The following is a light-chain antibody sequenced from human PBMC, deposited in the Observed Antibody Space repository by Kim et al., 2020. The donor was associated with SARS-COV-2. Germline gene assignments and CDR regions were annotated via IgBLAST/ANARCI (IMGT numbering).Light chain of an antibody. CDR3: SSYRSSGYV. CDR1: SSDVGGDNN. CDR2: DVT. J-gene: IGLJ1*01. Sequence: PGKSSTMSGTGTSSDVGGDNNVSWYQQYPGKAPKLMLYDVTKRPSGVSNRFSGSKSGNTASRTISGLQAEDEADYYCSSYRSSGYVFGTGTKVTVL. V-gene: IGLV2-14*03.